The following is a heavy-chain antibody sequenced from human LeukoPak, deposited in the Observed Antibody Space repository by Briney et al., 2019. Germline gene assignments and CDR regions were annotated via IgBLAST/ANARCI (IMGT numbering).Heavy chain of an antibody. CDR1: GGSISSSSYY. Sequence: SETLSLTRTVSGGSISSSSYYWGWIRQPPGTGLEWIGGIYYSGSTYYNPSLKSRVTISVDTSKNQFSLKLSSVTAADTAVYYCARVRVAATTLTFDYWGQGTLVTVSS. V-gene: IGHV4-39*01. J-gene: IGHJ4*02. D-gene: IGHD2-15*01. CDR3: ARVRVAATTLTFDY. CDR2: IYYSGST.